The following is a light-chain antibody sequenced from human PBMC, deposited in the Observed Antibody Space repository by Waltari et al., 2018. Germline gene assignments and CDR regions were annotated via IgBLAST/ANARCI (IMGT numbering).Light chain of an antibody. CDR1: SSDVGGYNY. Sequence: QSALTQPASVSGSPGQSITISCTGPSSDVGGYNYVSWYQQHPGKAPKLMIYDVSNRPSGVSNRVSGSKSGHTAALTISGLQAEDEADYYCSSYTSSSTLYVFGTGTKVTVL. CDR2: DVS. CDR3: SSYTSSSTLYV. J-gene: IGLJ1*01. V-gene: IGLV2-14*03.